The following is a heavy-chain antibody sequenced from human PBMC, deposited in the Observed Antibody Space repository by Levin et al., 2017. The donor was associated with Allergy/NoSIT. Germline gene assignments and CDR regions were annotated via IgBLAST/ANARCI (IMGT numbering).Heavy chain of an antibody. V-gene: IGHV4-34*01. Sequence: SETLSLTCAVYGGSFSEYHWYWVRQSPGMGLEWIGDINHSGSTRYNPSLKSRVSISADMSKNQFSLKLSAVTAADTAVYYCARGRGHSWLLFHYFYYMDIWGEGTTVTVSS. J-gene: IGHJ6*03. CDR2: INHSGST. D-gene: IGHD3-9*01. CDR3: ARGRGHSWLLFHYFYYMDI. CDR1: GGSFSEYH.